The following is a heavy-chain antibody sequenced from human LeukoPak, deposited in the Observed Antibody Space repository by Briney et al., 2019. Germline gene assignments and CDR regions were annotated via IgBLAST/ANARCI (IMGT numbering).Heavy chain of an antibody. CDR3: ATCSSGYYCDHFQT. CDR1: GFTFSNYW. CDR2: IKQDGIEK. D-gene: IGHD3-22*01. J-gene: IGHJ1*01. V-gene: IGHV3-7*01. Sequence: PGGSLRLSCTASGFTFSNYWMTWIRQAPGKGLEWVANIKQDGIEKYYVDSVKGRFTVSRDNSKNSLFLAIESLRAADTAVHYCATCSSGYYCDHFQTWGQGSLVTVSS.